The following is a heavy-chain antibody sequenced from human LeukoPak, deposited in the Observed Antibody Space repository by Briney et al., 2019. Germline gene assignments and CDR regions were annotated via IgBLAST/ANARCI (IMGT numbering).Heavy chain of an antibody. V-gene: IGHV3-23*01. J-gene: IGHJ4*02. D-gene: IGHD4-17*01. CDR2: ISGSGGST. CDR1: GFTFSSYA. Sequence: GGSLSLSCAASGFTFSSYAMSWFRQAPGKGLEWVSAISGSGGSTYYADSVKGRFTISRDNSKNTLYLQMNGLRAEDTAVYYYAKDLVGRSYGDDLIDYWGQGTLVTVSS. CDR3: AKDLVGRSYGDDLIDY.